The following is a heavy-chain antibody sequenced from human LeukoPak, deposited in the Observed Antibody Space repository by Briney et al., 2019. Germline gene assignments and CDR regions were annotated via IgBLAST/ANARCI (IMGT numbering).Heavy chain of an antibody. D-gene: IGHD4-17*01. CDR1: GFTVSSNY. V-gene: IGHV3-66*01. CDR3: ARLYGPDAFDI. CDR2: IYSGGST. Sequence: GGSLRLSCAASGFTVSSNYMSWVRQAPGKGLEWVSVIYSGGSTSYADSVKGRFTISRDSSKNTLFLQMNSVRAEDTAVYYCARLYGPDAFDIWGQGTMVTVSS. J-gene: IGHJ3*02.